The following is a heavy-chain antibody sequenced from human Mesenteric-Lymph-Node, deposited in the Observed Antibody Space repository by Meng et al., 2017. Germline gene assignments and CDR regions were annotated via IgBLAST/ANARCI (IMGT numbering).Heavy chain of an antibody. V-gene: IGHV3-53*01. CDR2: IYSGGST. D-gene: IGHD3-10*01. CDR1: GFSFSNYA. J-gene: IGHJ3*02. Sequence: GESLKISCVASGFSFSNYAMSWVRQAPGKGLEWVSVIYSGGSTYYADSVKGRFTISRDNSKNTLYLQMNSLRAEDTAVYYCASLITMVRGVIDAFDIWGQGTMVTVSS. CDR3: ASLITMVRGVIDAFDI.